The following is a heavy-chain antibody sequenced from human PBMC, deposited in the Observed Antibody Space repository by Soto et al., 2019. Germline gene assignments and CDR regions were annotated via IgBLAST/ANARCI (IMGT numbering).Heavy chain of an antibody. CDR2: ISYDGNNK. CDR1: GFTFSNYG. D-gene: IGHD6-13*01. V-gene: IGHV3-30*18. J-gene: IGHJ6*02. CDR3: AKDLGQQLVLNYGMDV. Sequence: QVQLVESGGGVVQPGTSLRLSCVPSGFTFSNYGMYWVRQAPGKGLEWVAVISYDGNNKYYADSVKGRFTISRDNGKKMLYLQMNSLRPEDTGVYYCAKDLGQQLVLNYGMDVWGQGTTVPVSS.